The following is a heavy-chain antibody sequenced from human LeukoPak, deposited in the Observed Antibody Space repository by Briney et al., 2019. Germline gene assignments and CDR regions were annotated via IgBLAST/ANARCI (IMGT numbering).Heavy chain of an antibody. V-gene: IGHV1-69*13. CDR3: ARDMGLTYYDFWSGYNWFDP. J-gene: IGHJ5*02. CDR1: GGTFSSYA. CDR2: IIPIFGTA. Sequence: SVKVSCKASGGTFSSYAISWVRQAPGQGLEWMGGIIPIFGTANYAQKFQGRVTITADESTSTAYMELSSLRSEDTAVYYCARDMGLTYYDFWSGYNWFDPWGQGTLVTVSS. D-gene: IGHD3-3*01.